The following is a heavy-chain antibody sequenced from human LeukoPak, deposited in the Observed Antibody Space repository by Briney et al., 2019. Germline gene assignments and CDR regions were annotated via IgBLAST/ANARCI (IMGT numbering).Heavy chain of an antibody. D-gene: IGHD5-24*01. J-gene: IGHJ4*02. V-gene: IGHV4-4*02. CDR2: FYHTGTT. Sequence: PSETLSLTCGVSGDSITGRNWWSWVRQPLGKGLEWIAEFYHTGTTHYNPSLRGRVTISIDKSKNQFSLRLSSVTAADTAVYYCGRIGFDGFGIIDYWGQGTLVSVSS. CDR1: GDSITGRNW. CDR3: GRIGFDGFGIIDY.